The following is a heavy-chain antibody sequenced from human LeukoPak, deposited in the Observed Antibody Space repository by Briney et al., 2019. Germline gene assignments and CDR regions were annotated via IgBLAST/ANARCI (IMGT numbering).Heavy chain of an antibody. D-gene: IGHD3-3*01. Sequence: SVKVSCKASGGTFSNYAISWVRQAPGQGLEWMGGIITNYGTTNYAQKYQGRVTITADESTTTVYVELSSLRSEDTAVYYCARPRTYYDFWRGYPPFDYWGQGTLVTVSS. CDR2: IITNYGTT. CDR1: GGTFSNYA. J-gene: IGHJ4*02. V-gene: IGHV1-69*13. CDR3: ARPRTYYDFWRGYPPFDY.